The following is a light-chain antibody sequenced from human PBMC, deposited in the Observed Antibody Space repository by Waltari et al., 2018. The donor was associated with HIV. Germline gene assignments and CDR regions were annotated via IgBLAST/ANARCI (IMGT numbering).Light chain of an antibody. CDR2: DAS. CDR3: QQSFSYPLT. Sequence: DIQMTQSPSSLSPSVGDSFTITCRASQTVNNKLNWYQQKPGEAPKVVIYDASTLQSGVPSRFRGGGSWTDFTLTITSLQLDDFATYFCQQSFSYPLTFGPGTKVDI. CDR1: QTVNNK. V-gene: IGKV1-39*01. J-gene: IGKJ3*01.